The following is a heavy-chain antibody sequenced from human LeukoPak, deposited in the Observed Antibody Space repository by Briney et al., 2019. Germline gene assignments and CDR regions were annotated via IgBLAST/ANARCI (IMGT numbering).Heavy chain of an antibody. CDR2: IYHSGNS. J-gene: IGHJ5*02. V-gene: IGHV4-34*01. CDR3: ARLIVATENWFDL. Sequence: KPSETLSLTCAVYGGSFSGYYWSWIRQPPGKGLEWIGEIYHSGNSNYNPSLKSRVTISVDNSKNQFSLKLTSVTAADTAVYYCARLIVATENWFDLWGQGTLVTVSS. D-gene: IGHD5-12*01. CDR1: GGSFSGYY.